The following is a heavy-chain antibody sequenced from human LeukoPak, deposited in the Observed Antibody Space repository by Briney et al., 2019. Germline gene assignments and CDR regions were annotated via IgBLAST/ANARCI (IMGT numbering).Heavy chain of an antibody. D-gene: IGHD6-19*01. CDR1: GFTFSAFA. Sequence: GGSLRLSCAASGFTFSAFAMTWVCQAPGKGLEWVSTITDDGYNTYSADSVKGRFTFSRDNSKNTLSLQLRSLRAEDTAVYYCAKDLSYTSGASDHWGQGTLVTVSS. V-gene: IGHV3-23*01. CDR2: ITDDGYNT. CDR3: AKDLSYTSGASDH. J-gene: IGHJ4*02.